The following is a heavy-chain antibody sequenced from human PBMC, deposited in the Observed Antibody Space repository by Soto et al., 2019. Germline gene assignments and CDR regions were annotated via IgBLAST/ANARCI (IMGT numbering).Heavy chain of an antibody. J-gene: IGHJ5*02. CDR3: ARGRSYYGSGSYYKNYNWFDP. CDR1: GVSFSGYY. V-gene: IGHV4-34*01. Sequence: SETLSLTCAVYGVSFSGYYWSWIRQPPGKGLEWIGEINHSGSTNYNPSLKSRVTISVDTSKNQFSLKLSSVTAADTAVYYCARGRSYYGSGSYYKNYNWFDPWGQGTLVTVS. D-gene: IGHD3-10*01. CDR2: INHSGST.